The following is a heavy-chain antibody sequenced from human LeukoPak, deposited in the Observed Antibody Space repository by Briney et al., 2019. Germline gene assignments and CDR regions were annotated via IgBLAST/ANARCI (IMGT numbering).Heavy chain of an antibody. D-gene: IGHD3-22*01. Sequence: GGSLRLSCAASGFTVSSNYMSWVRRAPGKGLEWVSVIYSGGSTYYADSVKGRFTISRHNSKNTLYLQMNSLRAEDTAVYYCATGGDYYDSSGYYDYWGQGTLVTVSS. V-gene: IGHV3-53*04. CDR3: ATGGDYYDSSGYYDY. CDR2: IYSGGST. CDR1: GFTVSSNY. J-gene: IGHJ4*02.